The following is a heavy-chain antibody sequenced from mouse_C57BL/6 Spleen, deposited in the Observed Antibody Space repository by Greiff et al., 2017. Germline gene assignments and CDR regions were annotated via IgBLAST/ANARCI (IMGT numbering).Heavy chain of an antibody. CDR2: INPGSGGT. CDR1: GYAFTNYL. Sequence: QVQLKESGAELVRPGTSVKVSCKASGYAFTNYLIEWVKQRPGQGLEWIGVINPGSGGTNYNEKFKGKATLTADKSSSTAYMQLSSLTSEDSAVYFCARSGSNHYFDYWGQGTTLTVSS. D-gene: IGHD2-5*01. J-gene: IGHJ2*01. CDR3: ARSGSNHYFDY. V-gene: IGHV1-54*01.